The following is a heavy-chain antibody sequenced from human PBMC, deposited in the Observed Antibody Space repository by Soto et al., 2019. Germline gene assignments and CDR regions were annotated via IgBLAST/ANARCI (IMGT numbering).Heavy chain of an antibody. Sequence: GGSLRLSCATSGFTFSDFAMSWVRQAPGKGLEWVSGISRSGGTTYYAGSVKGRFTVSRDNSKNTISLQMNSLRAEDTAVYYCAEDPNGDYVGGFEMCGQGTMVTVSS. J-gene: IGHJ3*02. D-gene: IGHD4-17*01. CDR3: AEDPNGDYVGGFEM. CDR1: GFTFSDFA. V-gene: IGHV3-23*01. CDR2: ISRSGGTT.